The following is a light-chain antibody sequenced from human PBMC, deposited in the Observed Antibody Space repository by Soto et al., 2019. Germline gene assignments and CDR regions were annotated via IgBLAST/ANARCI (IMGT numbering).Light chain of an antibody. V-gene: IGLV2-14*01. Sequence: QAVVTQPASVSGSPGQSITISCTGTSSDVGGFLYVSWFQQHPGKAPKLMIYAVSNRPSGISNRFSGSKSGNTASLTISGLQAEDEADYYCSSYSSSSTLVVFGGGNKLTVL. CDR3: SSYSSSSTLVV. J-gene: IGLJ2*01. CDR1: SSDVGGFLY. CDR2: AVS.